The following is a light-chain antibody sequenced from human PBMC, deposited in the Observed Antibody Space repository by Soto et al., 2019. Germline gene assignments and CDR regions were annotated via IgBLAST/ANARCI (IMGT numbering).Light chain of an antibody. CDR2: DVS. Sequence: EIVLTQSPATLSLSPGERATLSCRATHSVNNYLAWYQQKPGQAPRLLIFDVSNRTTGIPARFSGSGSGTGLTLTISTLEPDDSAVYSGQQRRSWPGFPCGGGPRVDIK. V-gene: IGKV3-11*01. CDR3: QQRRSWPGFP. CDR1: HSVNNY. J-gene: IGKJ4*01.